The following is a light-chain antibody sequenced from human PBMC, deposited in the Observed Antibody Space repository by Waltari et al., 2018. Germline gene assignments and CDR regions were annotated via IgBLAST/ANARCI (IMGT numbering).Light chain of an antibody. CDR2: LGS. Sequence: DIVMTQTPLSLPVTPGEPASISCRSSQSLLHSNGYTYLFWYLQKPGQSPQLLIYLGSNRASGVPDRFSGSGSGTDFTLKISRVEAEDVGVYYCVQDIQLPLTFGGGTKVEIK. J-gene: IGKJ4*01. V-gene: IGKV2-28*01. CDR3: VQDIQLPLT. CDR1: QSLLHSNGYTY.